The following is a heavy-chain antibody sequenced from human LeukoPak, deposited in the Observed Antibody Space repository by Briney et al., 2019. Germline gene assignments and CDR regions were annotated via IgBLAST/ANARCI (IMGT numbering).Heavy chain of an antibody. CDR1: GYTFTSYD. CDR3: ARGRSVMYDFWSGYYKDAFDI. D-gene: IGHD3-3*01. CDR2: MNPNSGNT. J-gene: IGHJ3*02. V-gene: IGHV1-8*03. Sequence: ASVKVSCKASGYTFTSYDINWVRQATGQGLEWMGWMNPNSGNTGYAQKFQGRVTITRNTSISTAYMELSSLRSEDTAVYYCARGRSVMYDFWSGYYKDAFDIWGQGTMVTVSS.